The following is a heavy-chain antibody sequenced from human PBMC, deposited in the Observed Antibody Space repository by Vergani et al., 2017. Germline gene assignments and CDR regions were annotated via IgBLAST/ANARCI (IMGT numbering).Heavy chain of an antibody. D-gene: IGHD6-13*01. CDR2: ISGSGGST. J-gene: IGHJ4*02. V-gene: IGHV3-23*01. CDR1: GFTFSNYA. CDR3: AKASGYSSTWYLDY. Sequence: EVQLLESGGGSVQPGGSLRLSCAASGFTFSNYAMSWVRQAPGKGLEWVSVISGSGGSTYYAESVKGRFNISRANSKNTLYLQMNSLRAEDTAVYYCAKASGYSSTWYLDYWGQGTLVTVSS.